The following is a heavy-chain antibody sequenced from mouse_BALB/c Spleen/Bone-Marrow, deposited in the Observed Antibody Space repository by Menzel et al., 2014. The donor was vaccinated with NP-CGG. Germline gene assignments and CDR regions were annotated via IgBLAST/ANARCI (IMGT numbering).Heavy chain of an antibody. Sequence: SGAELVKPGASVKLSCRVSGYTFTNYFVYWVKQRPGQGLEWIGEINPSNDTSNFNEKFKSKATLTVDKSSSTAYMQLSSLTSEDSAVYYCTRSGYYGYGWYFDVWGAGTTVTVSS. CDR3: TRSGYYGYGWYFDV. V-gene: IGHV1S81*02. CDR1: GYTFTNYF. J-gene: IGHJ1*01. CDR2: INPSNDTS. D-gene: IGHD1-2*01.